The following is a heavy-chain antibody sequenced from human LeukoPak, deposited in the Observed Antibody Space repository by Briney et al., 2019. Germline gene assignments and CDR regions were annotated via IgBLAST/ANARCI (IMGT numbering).Heavy chain of an antibody. V-gene: IGHV3-21*01. D-gene: IGHD2-2*01. CDR3: ARDGVVPAAQRHYYYGMDV. CDR1: GFTFSSYS. Sequence: GGSLRLSCAASGFTFSSYSMNWVRQAPGKGLEWVSSITISSNYIYYADSVKGRFTISRDNAKSSLFLQMNSLRAEDTAVYYCARDGVVPAAQRHYYYGMDVWGQGTTVTVSS. CDR2: ITISSNYI. J-gene: IGHJ6*02.